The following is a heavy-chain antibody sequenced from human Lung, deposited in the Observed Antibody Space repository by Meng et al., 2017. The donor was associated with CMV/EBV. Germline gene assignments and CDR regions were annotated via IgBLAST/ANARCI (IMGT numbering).Heavy chain of an antibody. CDR2: MNPNSGNT. J-gene: IGHJ5*02. D-gene: IGHD3-3*01. Sequence: ASVKVSCKASGYTFTSYDINWVRQATGQGLEWMGWMNPNSGNTGYAQKLQGRVTMTRNTSISTAYMELSSLRSEDTAVYYCARGLWSGIKGWFDHWGQGTLVTVSS. CDR1: GYTFTSYD. V-gene: IGHV1-8*01. CDR3: ARGLWSGIKGWFDH.